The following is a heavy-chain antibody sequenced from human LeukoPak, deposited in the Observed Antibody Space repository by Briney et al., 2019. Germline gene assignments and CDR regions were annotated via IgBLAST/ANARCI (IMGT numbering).Heavy chain of an antibody. Sequence: SETLSLTCTVSGGSISSYYWSWIRQPPGKGLEWIGYIYYSGSTNYNPSLKSRVTISVDTSKNQFSLRLSSVTAADTAVYYCARGSNYDFWSAPGAFDIWGQGTMVTVSS. D-gene: IGHD3-3*01. CDR3: ARGSNYDFWSAPGAFDI. V-gene: IGHV4-59*01. J-gene: IGHJ3*02. CDR1: GGSISSYY. CDR2: IYYSGST.